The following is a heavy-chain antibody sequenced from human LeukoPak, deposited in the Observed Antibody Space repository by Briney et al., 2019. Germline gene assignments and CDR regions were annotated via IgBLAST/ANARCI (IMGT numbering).Heavy chain of an antibody. CDR1: GGSISSYY. D-gene: IGHD3-9*01. J-gene: IGHJ4*02. CDR2: IYYSGST. Sequence: PSETLSLTCTVSGGSISSYYWSWIRQPPGKGLEWIGYIYYSGSTNYNPSLKSRVTISVDTSKNQFSLKLSSVTAADTAVYYCARGYDILTGYTDWGQGTLVTVSS. V-gene: IGHV4-59*01. CDR3: ARGYDILTGYTD.